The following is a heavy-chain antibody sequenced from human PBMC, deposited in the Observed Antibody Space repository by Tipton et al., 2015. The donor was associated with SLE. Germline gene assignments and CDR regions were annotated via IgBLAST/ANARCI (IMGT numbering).Heavy chain of an antibody. V-gene: IGHV4-38-2*01. J-gene: IGHJ4*02. CDR2: IYHSGST. CDR1: GYSISSGYY. Sequence: TLSLTCAVSGYSISSGYYWGWIRQPPGEGLEWIGSIYHSGSTYYNPSLKSRVTISVDTSKNQFSLKLSSVTAADTAVYYCARHQGGFDYWGQGTLVTVSS. CDR3: ARHQGGFDY.